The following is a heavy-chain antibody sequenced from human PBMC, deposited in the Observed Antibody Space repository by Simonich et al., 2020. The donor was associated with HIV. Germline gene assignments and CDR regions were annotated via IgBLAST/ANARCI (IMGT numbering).Heavy chain of an antibody. CDR1: GFTFSSYS. Sequence: EVQLVESGGGLVKPGGSLRLSCAASGFTFSSYSMNGVRQAPGKGRGWVSSVSSSSSNIYYADSVKGRFTIARDKAKNSLYMQMNSLRAEDTAVYYCARDGRKGSSTSCSDYWGQGTLVTVSS. J-gene: IGHJ4*02. V-gene: IGHV3-21*01. CDR2: VSSSSSNI. D-gene: IGHD2-2*01. CDR3: ARDGRKGSSTSCSDY.